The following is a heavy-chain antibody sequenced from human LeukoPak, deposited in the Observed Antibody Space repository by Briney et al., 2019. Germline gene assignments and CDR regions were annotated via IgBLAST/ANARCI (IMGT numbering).Heavy chain of an antibody. Sequence: GGSLRLSCAVSGFIVSSHYMSWVRQAPGRGLEWVSVIYSGGSTYYADSVKGRFTISRDNSKKTLYLRMNSLRAEDTAVYYCEGTLTLYAIPIDYWGQGTLVTVSS. CDR2: IYSGGST. V-gene: IGHV3-66*01. D-gene: IGHD2-8*01. CDR3: EGTLTLYAIPIDY. CDR1: GFIVSSHY. J-gene: IGHJ4*02.